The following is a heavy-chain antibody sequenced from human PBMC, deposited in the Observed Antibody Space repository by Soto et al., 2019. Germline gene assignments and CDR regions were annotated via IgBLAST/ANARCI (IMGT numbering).Heavy chain of an antibody. CDR1: GFTFSSYA. J-gene: IGHJ5*02. CDR3: AKGDYCSSTSCYAGITNWFDP. D-gene: IGHD2-2*01. V-gene: IGHV3-23*01. CDR2: ISGSGGST. Sequence: GGSLRLSCAASGFTFSSYAMSWVRQAPGKGLEWVSAISGSGGSTYYADSVKGRFTISRDNSKNTLYLQMNSLRAEDTAVYYCAKGDYCSSTSCYAGITNWFDPWGQGTLVTVSS.